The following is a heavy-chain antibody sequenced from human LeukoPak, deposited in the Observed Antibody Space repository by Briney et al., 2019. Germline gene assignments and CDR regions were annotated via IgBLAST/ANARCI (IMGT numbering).Heavy chain of an antibody. V-gene: IGHV4-39*02. Sequence: SETLSLTCTVSGGSISSRSYYWGWIRQPPGEGLESIVDLHYTWKCYYKLPLKIRVTISVDTSKNHFSLKLSSVSAADTAVYYCARTNIAAAYFDYWGQGTLVTVSS. D-gene: IGHD6-13*01. CDR3: ARTNIAAAYFDY. J-gene: IGHJ4*02. CDR1: GGSISSRSYY. CDR2: LHYTWKC.